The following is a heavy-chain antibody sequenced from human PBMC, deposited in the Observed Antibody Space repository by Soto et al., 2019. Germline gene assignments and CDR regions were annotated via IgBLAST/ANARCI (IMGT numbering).Heavy chain of an antibody. Sequence: QVQLQQWGAGLLKPSETLSLTCAVYGGSFSGYYWSWIRQPPGKGLEWIGEINHSGSTNYNPSLKSRVTISVARSKNEFYLQLSSVSAADTAVYYCARGKSEGRWYYYDSSGYSTLNDFDSWGQGTLVTVSS. D-gene: IGHD3-22*01. J-gene: IGHJ4*02. CDR3: ARGKSEGRWYYYDSSGYSTLNDFDS. CDR1: GGSFSGYY. V-gene: IGHV4-34*01. CDR2: INHSGST.